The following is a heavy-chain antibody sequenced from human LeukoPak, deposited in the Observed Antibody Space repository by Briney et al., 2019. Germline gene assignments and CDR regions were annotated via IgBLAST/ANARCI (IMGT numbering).Heavy chain of an antibody. CDR3: ARGAGYYDILTGYSGDYYYYMDV. CDR2: ISNSSSTI. D-gene: IGHD3-9*01. Sequence: GGSLRLSCAASGFTFSSYSMNWVRQAPGKGLEWVSYISNSSSTIYYADSVKGRFTISRDNAKNSLYLQMNSLRVEDTAVYYCARGAGYYDILTGYSGDYYYYMDVWGKGTTVTISS. CDR1: GFTFSSYS. J-gene: IGHJ6*03. V-gene: IGHV3-48*04.